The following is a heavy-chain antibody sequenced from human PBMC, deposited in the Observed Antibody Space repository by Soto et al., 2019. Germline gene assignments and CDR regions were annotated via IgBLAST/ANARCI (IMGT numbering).Heavy chain of an antibody. J-gene: IGHJ5*02. CDR1: GGTFSSYA. V-gene: IGHV1-69*12. CDR2: IIPIFGTA. CDR3: AAEKYCISTSWKYNWFDP. Sequence: QVQLVQSGAEVKKPGSSVKVSCKASGGTFSSYAISWVRQAPGQGLEWMGGIIPIFGTANYAQKFQGRVTISGDDSTSTGYRGLSSLRAEDTAVYYCAAEKYCISTSWKYNWFDPWGQGTLVTVSS. D-gene: IGHD2-2*01.